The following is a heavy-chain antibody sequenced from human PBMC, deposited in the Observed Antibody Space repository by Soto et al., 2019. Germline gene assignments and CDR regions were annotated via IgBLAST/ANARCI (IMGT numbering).Heavy chain of an antibody. CDR1: GYSISSGYY. D-gene: IGHD3-22*01. CDR2: IYHSGST. CDR3: ARQVIANNWFDP. J-gene: IGHJ5*02. V-gene: IGHV4-38-2*01. Sequence: SETLSLTCAVPGYSISSGYYWGWIRQPPGKGLEWIGSIYHSGSTYYNPSLKSRVTISVDTSKNQFSLKLSSVTAADTAVYYCARQVIANNWFDPWGQGTLVTVSS.